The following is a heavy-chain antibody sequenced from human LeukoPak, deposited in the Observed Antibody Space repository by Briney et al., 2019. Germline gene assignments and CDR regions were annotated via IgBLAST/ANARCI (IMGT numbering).Heavy chain of an antibody. V-gene: IGHV3-30*01. J-gene: IGHJ4*02. CDR1: GLTFSRST. Sequence: PGGSLRLSCAVSGLTFSRSTMHWVRQAPGKGLEWLTVISYDGSHKFYADSVKGRFSISRDDSWNTVYLQMHSLRLDDTAMYYCSTGGTGDQGAFDYWGQGTLVTVSS. CDR3: STGGTGDQGAFDY. CDR2: ISYDGSHK. D-gene: IGHD7-27*01.